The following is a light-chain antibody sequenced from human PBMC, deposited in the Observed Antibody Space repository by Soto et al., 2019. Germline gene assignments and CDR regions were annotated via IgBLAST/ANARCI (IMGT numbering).Light chain of an antibody. V-gene: IGKV3-20*01. CDR1: QSVSSNS. Sequence: EIVLTQSPGAPSWSPGESATVSCRSGQSVSSNSLAWYEQKPGQAPRLIIYGASRRAAGIPDSISGSGSGTDFTLTITRLEPEDFAVYYCQQYGSTPWTFGQGTKVDIK. CDR3: QQYGSTPWT. CDR2: GAS. J-gene: IGKJ1*01.